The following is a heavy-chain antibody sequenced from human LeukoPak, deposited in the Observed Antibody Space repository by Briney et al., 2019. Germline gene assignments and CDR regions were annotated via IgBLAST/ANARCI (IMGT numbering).Heavy chain of an antibody. V-gene: IGHV1-69*13. D-gene: IGHD2-2*01. CDR3: ASESVPAASIFDY. J-gene: IGHJ4*02. CDR2: IIPIFGTA. Sequence: SVKLSCKASVGTFSGYAISWVPQAPGQGLEWMRGIIPIFGTANNAQKFQRRVTITADDSTSTAYMERSSLRSEDTAVYYCASESVPAASIFDYWGQGTLVTVSS. CDR1: VGTFSGYA.